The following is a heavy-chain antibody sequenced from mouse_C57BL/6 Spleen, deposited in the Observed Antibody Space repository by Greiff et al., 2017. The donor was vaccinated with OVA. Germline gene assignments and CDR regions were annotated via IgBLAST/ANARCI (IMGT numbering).Heavy chain of an antibody. D-gene: IGHD1-1*01. CDR3: TRDYGSWAWFAY. CDR1: GYTFTSYW. J-gene: IGHJ3*01. Sequence: EVQGVESGTVLARPGASVKMSCKTSGYTFTSYWMHWVKQRPGQGLEWIGAIYPGNSDTSYNQKFKGKAKLTAVTSASTAYMELSSLTNEDSAVYYCTRDYGSWAWFAYWGQGTLVTVSA. V-gene: IGHV1-5*01. CDR2: IYPGNSDT.